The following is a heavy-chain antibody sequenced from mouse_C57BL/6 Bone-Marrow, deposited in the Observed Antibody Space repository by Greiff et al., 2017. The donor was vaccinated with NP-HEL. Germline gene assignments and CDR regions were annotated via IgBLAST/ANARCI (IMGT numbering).Heavy chain of an antibody. D-gene: IGHD1-1*01. V-gene: IGHV1-87*01. CDR2: GQGLEWIG. Sequence: QVQLKQSGPELARPWASVKISCQAFYTFSRRVHFAIRDTNYWMQWVKQRPGQGLEWIGAIYPGNGDTSYNQKFKGKATLTADKSSSTAYMKLSSLTSEDAAVYYCARGYGSSFYWYFDVWGTGTTVTVSS. CDR3: SEDAAVYYCARGYGSSFYWYFDV. CDR1: YTFSRRVH. J-gene: IGHJ1*03.